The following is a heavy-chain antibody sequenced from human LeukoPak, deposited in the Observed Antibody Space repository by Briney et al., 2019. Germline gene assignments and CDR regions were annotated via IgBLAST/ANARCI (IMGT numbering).Heavy chain of an antibody. CDR2: IIPIFGTA. Sequence: SVKVSCKASGGTFSSYAISWLRQAPGQGLEWMGGIIPIFGTANYAQKFQGRVTITTDESTSTAYMELSSLRSEDTAVYYCARGYCSGGSCYPFDYWGQGTLVTVSS. CDR1: GGTFSSYA. D-gene: IGHD2-15*01. J-gene: IGHJ4*02. CDR3: ARGYCSGGSCYPFDY. V-gene: IGHV1-69*05.